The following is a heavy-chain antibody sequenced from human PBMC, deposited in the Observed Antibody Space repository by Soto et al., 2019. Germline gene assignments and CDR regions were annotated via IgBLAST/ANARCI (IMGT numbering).Heavy chain of an antibody. CDR2: ISVSVGST. Sequence: WGSLRLSCAASGFTFSSYAMSWVRQAPGKGLEWVSAISVSVGSTYYADSVKARFTISRDNSKNTLYLQMNSLRAEDTAVYYCAKLGFVVAVAAPSDYLGNGNMVTVS. CDR1: GFTFSSYA. CDR3: AKLGFVVAVAAPSDY. D-gene: IGHD2-15*01. V-gene: IGHV3-23*01. J-gene: IGHJ4*01.